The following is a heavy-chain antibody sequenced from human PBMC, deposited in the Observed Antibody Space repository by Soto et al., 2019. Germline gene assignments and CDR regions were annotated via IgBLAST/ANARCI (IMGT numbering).Heavy chain of an antibody. CDR2: ISNSGTAT. CDR3: STGGY. J-gene: IGHJ4*02. CDR1: GFTFSSTA. V-gene: IGHV3-23*01. Sequence: PGGSLRFSCVASGFTFSSTAMSWVRQAPGKGLDWVSAISNSGTATYYADSVKGRFTISRDNSENTVFLQMNSLRADDTALYYCSTGGYWGQGTQVTVSS.